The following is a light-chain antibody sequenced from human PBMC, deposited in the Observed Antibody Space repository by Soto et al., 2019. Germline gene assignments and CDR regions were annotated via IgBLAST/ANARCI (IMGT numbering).Light chain of an antibody. Sequence: EIVLTQSPVTLSSSPGERATLSCRASQTVTSNYIAWYQQKPGQAPRLLIYGASSRATGIPDRFSGSGSGTDFTLTISRLEPEDFAVYYCQQYGSSPLTFGQGNDWRL. CDR2: GAS. CDR3: QQYGSSPLT. V-gene: IGKV3-20*01. J-gene: IGKJ5*01. CDR1: QTVTSNY.